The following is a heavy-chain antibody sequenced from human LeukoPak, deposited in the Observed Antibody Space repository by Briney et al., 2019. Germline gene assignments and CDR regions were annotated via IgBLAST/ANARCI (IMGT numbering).Heavy chain of an antibody. V-gene: IGHV4-59*01. J-gene: IGHJ5*02. CDR1: GGSISSYY. Sequence: SETLSLTCTVSGGSISSYYWSWIRQPPGKGLEWIGYIYYSGSTNYNPSLKSRVTISVDTSKNQFSLKLSSVTAADTAVYYCARGIVVPLGFDPWGQGTLVTVSS. CDR2: IYYSGST. D-gene: IGHD3-22*01. CDR3: ARGIVVPLGFDP.